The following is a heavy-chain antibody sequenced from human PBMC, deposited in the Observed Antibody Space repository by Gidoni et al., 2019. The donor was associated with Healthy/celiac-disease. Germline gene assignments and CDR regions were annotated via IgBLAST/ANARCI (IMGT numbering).Heavy chain of an antibody. CDR2: IYYSGST. V-gene: IGHV4-59*01. D-gene: IGHD3-10*01. Sequence: LEWIGYIYYSGSTNYNPSLKSRVTISVATSKKQFSLKLSSVTAADTAVYYWSRDRLWFGEVISRYYGMDVWGQVTTVTVSS. J-gene: IGHJ6*02. CDR3: SRDRLWFGEVISRYYGMDV.